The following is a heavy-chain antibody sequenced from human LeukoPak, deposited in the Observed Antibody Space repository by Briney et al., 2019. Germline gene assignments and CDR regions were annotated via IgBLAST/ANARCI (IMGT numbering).Heavy chain of an antibody. D-gene: IGHD3-9*01. CDR3: ATGRLRYFDWSNYYFDY. CDR1: GYTLTELS. CDR2: FDPEDGET. V-gene: IGHV1-24*01. Sequence: ASVEVSCKVSGYTLTELSMHWVRQAPGKGLEWMGGFDPEDGETIYAQKFQGRVTMTEDTSTDTAYMELSSLRSEDTAVYYCATGRLRYFDWSNYYFDYWGQGTLVIVSS. J-gene: IGHJ4*02.